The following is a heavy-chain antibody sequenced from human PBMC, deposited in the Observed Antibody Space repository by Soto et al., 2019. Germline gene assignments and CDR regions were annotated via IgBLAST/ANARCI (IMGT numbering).Heavy chain of an antibody. V-gene: IGHV3-7*05. Sequence: HPGGSLRLSCAASGFTFSSYWMSWVRQAPGKGLEWVANIKQDGSEKYYVDSVKGRFTISRDNAKNSLYLQMNSLRAEDTAVYYCARDFRSGGYYYYGMDVWGQGTTVTVSS. D-gene: IGHD2-15*01. CDR3: ARDFRSGGYYYYGMDV. CDR1: GFTFSSYW. CDR2: IKQDGSEK. J-gene: IGHJ6*02.